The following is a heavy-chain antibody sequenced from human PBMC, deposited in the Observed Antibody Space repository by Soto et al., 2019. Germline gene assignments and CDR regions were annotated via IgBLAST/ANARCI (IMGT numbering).Heavy chain of an antibody. CDR3: ARIAVAGIEIDY. D-gene: IGHD6-19*01. CDR2: MNPNSGNT. V-gene: IGHV1-8*01. J-gene: IGHJ4*02. CDR1: GYTFTSYD. Sequence: GASVKVSCKASGYTFTSYDINWVRQATGQGLEWMGWMNPNSGNTGYAQKFQGRVTMTRNTSISTAYMELSSLRSEDTAVYYCARIAVAGIEIDYWGQGTLVTVSS.